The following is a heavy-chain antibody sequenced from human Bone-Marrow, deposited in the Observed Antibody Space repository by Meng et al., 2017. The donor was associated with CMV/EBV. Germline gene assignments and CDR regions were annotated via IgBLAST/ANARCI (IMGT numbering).Heavy chain of an antibody. CDR3: ARASGVGSGSYYNPYYYYYYGMDV. V-gene: IGHV1-18*04. J-gene: IGHJ6*02. CDR1: GYTFTGYY. CDR2: ISAYNGNT. D-gene: IGHD3-10*01. Sequence: ASVKVSCKASGYTFTGYYMHWVRQAPGQGLEWMRWISAYNGNTNYAQKLQGRVTMTTDTSTSTAYMELRSLRADDTAVYYCARASGVGSGSYYNPYYYYYYGMDVWGQGTTVTVSS.